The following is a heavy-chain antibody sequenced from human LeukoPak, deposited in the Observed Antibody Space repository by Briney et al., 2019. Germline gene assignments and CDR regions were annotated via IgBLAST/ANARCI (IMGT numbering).Heavy chain of an antibody. Sequence: GGSLRLSCAVSGLNFSAYAMHCVSQAPGKGLDWVAVLSYDGSHKYYADSVRGRFTISRDNSKNTVYLQMNSLRTEDTVGYSCAGPTAAAVYRGQGNLVTVSS. CDR1: GLNFSAYA. V-gene: IGHV3-30-3*01. J-gene: IGHJ4*02. CDR2: LSYDGSHK. D-gene: IGHD6-13*01. CDR3: AGPTAAAVY.